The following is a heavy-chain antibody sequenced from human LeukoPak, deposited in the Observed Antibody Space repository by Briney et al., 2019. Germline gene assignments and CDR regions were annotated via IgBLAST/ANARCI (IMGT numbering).Heavy chain of an antibody. V-gene: IGHV4-59*08. D-gene: IGHD3-22*01. CDR1: GGSISSYY. CDR2: IYYSGST. J-gene: IGHJ3*02. Sequence: SETLSLTCTVSGGSISSYYWGWVRQPPGKGLEWIGYIYYSGSTNYNPSLKSRVTISVDTSKNQFSLKLSSVTAADTAVYYCATDSSGRHPHAFDIWGQGTMVTVSS. CDR3: ATDSSGRHPHAFDI.